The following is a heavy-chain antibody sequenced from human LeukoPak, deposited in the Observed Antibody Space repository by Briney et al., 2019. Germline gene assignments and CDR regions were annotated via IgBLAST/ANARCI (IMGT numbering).Heavy chain of an antibody. D-gene: IGHD3-10*01. CDR3: ARGSGRYYVGYWYFDL. J-gene: IGHJ2*01. CDR2: INPGSGGT. CDR1: ECTFTTYY. V-gene: IGHV1-2*06. Sequence: GASVKVSCKASECTFTTYYIHWVLQAPGQGLEWMGRINPGSGGTNYAQKLQGRVTMTGETSISTAYMELSRLRSDDTAVYYRARGSGRYYVGYWYFDLWGRGTLVTVSS.